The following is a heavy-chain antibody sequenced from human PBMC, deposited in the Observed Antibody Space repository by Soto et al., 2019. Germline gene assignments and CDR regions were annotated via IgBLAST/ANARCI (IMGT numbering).Heavy chain of an antibody. D-gene: IGHD2-8*01. V-gene: IGHV3-15*01. J-gene: IGHJ4*02. CDR1: GFTFSNAW. CDR3: TTATVLMVYAIFENQVGY. CDR2: IKSKTDGGTT. Sequence: EVQLVESGGGLVKPGGSLRLSCAASGFTFSNAWMSWVRQAPGKGLEWVGRIKSKTDGGTTDYAAPVKGRFTISRDDSKNTLYLQMNSLKTEDTDVYYCTTATVLMVYAIFENQVGYWGQGTLVTVSS.